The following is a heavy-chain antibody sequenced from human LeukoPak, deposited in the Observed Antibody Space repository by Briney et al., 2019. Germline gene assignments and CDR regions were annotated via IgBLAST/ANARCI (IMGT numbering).Heavy chain of an antibody. V-gene: IGHV3-11*04. J-gene: IGHJ4*02. Sequence: GGSLRLSWAASGFTFSDYYMSWIRQAPGKGLEWVSYISSSGSTIYYADSVKGRFTISRDNAKNSLYLQMNSLRAEDTAVYYCARAEAQPLIFDEIPDYWGQGTLVTVSS. D-gene: IGHD3/OR15-3a*01. CDR3: ARAEAQPLIFDEIPDY. CDR2: ISSSGSTI. CDR1: GFTFSDYY.